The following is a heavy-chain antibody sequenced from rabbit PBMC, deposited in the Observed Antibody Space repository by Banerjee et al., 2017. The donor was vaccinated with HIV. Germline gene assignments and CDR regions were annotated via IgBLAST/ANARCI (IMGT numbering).Heavy chain of an antibody. J-gene: IGHJ4*01. Sequence: QEQLKESGGDLVKPGASLTLTCTASSFSFSNYYICWVRQAPGKGLEWIACIYAGSSGSTYYASWAKGRFTISKTSSTTVTLQMTSLTAADTATYFCARRSYGDSGYNLWGPGTLVTVS. V-gene: IGHV1S45*01. CDR3: ARRSYGDSGYNL. CDR2: IYAGSSGST. CDR1: SFSFSNYY. D-gene: IGHD8-1*01.